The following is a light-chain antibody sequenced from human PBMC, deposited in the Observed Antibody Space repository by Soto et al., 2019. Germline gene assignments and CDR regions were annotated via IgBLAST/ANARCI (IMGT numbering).Light chain of an antibody. CDR1: SSDVGGYNY. CDR2: EVT. Sequence: QSVLTKPASVSGSAGQSVTISCTGTSSDVGGYNYVSWYQQHPGKAPKLMIFEVTRRPSGVPDRFSGSKSGNTASLTVSGLQAEDEADYYCSSYAGSNNFVFGSGTKVTVL. V-gene: IGLV2-8*01. J-gene: IGLJ1*01. CDR3: SSYAGSNNFV.